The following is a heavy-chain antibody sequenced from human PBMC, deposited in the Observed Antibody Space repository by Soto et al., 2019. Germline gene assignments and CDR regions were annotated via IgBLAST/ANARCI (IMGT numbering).Heavy chain of an antibody. Sequence: GASVKVSCKACGYTFTRYGISWVRQAPGQGLEWMGWISGYNGDTKYAQKFQGRVTMTVDTSTTTAYMELRSLTSDDRAVYYCAKNGQPPYYYYGMDVWGQGTTVTVS. J-gene: IGHJ6*02. D-gene: IGHD2-8*01. CDR1: GYTFTRYG. CDR3: AKNGQPPYYYYGMDV. CDR2: ISGYNGDT. V-gene: IGHV1-18*01.